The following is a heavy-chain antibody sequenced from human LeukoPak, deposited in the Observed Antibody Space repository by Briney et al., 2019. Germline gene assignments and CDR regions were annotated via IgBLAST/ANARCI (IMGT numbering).Heavy chain of an antibody. J-gene: IGHJ5*02. V-gene: IGHV4-34*01. D-gene: IGHD2-8*01. CDR3: ARGGGPCSNGECPPWFDP. CDR2: MNHSGRS. Sequence: SETLSLTCAVYGGSFSGFYWNWIRQPPGKGLEWIGEMNHSGRSNYNPSLKSRVTISVDTSKKQSSLKLNSVTAADTAVYYCARGGGPCSNGECPPWFDPWGQGILVTVSS. CDR1: GGSFSGFY.